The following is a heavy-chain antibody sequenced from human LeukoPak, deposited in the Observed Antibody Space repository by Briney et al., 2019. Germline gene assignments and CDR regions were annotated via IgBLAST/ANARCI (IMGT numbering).Heavy chain of an antibody. V-gene: IGHV3-21*01. J-gene: IGHJ5*02. CDR3: ARVGALYGDYVGWFDP. CDR1: GFTFSSYS. Sequence: PGGSLRLSCAASGFTFSSYSMNWVRQAPGKGLEWVSSISSSSSYIYYADSVKGRFTISRDNAKNSLYLQMNSLRAEDTAVYYCARVGALYGDYVGWFDPWGQGTLVTVSS. D-gene: IGHD4-17*01. CDR2: ISSSSSYI.